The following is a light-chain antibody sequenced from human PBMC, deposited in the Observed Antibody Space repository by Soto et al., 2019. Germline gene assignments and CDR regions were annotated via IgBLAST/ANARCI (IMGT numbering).Light chain of an antibody. CDR2: DAS. J-gene: IGKJ1*01. CDR3: QQYNRYSTT. Sequence: DIQMTQSPSSLSASVGDTVTITCRASQSVSTLLAWYQQRAGKAPKLLIYDASSLESGVPSRFRGFGSGTELTLTISSLQPEDSATYYCQQYNRYSTTFGQGTKVEV. CDR1: QSVSTL. V-gene: IGKV1-5*01.